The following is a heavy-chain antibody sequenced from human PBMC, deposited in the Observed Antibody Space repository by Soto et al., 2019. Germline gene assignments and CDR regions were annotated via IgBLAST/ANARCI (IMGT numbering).Heavy chain of an antibody. CDR1: GYTFISYA. CDR2: ISAGNGDT. J-gene: IGHJ4*02. Sequence: ASVKVSCKASGYTFISYAMHWVRQAPGHSLEWMGWISAGNGDTRYSQTFQGRVSFTRDTSASTAYMELSSLTSEDTAIYYCAAGGGGSRYWGQGTLVTVSS. D-gene: IGHD2-15*01. V-gene: IGHV1-3*01. CDR3: AAGGGGSRY.